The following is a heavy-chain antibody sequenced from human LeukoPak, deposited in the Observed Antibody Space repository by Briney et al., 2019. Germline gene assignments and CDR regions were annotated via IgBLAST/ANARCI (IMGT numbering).Heavy chain of an antibody. V-gene: IGHV3-30*18. CDR3: AKDSIAVAGQGYY. CDR1: GFTFSSYG. J-gene: IGHJ4*02. CDR2: ISYDGSNR. Sequence: GRSLRLSCAASGFTFSSYGMHWVRQAPGKGLEWVAVISYDGSNRYYADSVKGRFTISRDNSKNTLYLQMNSLRAEDTAVYYCAKDSIAVAGQGYYWGQGTLVTVSS. D-gene: IGHD6-19*01.